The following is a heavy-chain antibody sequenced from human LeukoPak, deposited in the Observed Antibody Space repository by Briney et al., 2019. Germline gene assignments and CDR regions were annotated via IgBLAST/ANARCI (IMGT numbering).Heavy chain of an antibody. D-gene: IGHD4-17*01. CDR1: GFTFNNYA. Sequence: GGSLRLSCAASGFTFNNYAMNWVRQAPGKGLEWVSVITSSGSTYYADSVKGRFTISRDNSKNTLYLQMNSLRAEDTAIYYCAKDLYGDYDFDCWGREPWSPSPQ. CDR2: ITSSGST. J-gene: IGHJ4*02. V-gene: IGHV3-23*01. CDR3: AKDLYGDYDFDC.